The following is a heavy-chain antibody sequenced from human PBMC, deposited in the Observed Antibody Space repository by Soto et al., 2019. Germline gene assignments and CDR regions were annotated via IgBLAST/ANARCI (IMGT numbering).Heavy chain of an antibody. CDR3: ARRGEDSSGSLYYFDY. CDR1: GGSISSSSYY. V-gene: IGHV4-39*01. J-gene: IGHJ4*02. Sequence: SETLSLTCTVSGGSISSSSYYWGWIRQPPGKGLEWIGSIYYSGSTYYNPSLKSRVTISVDTSKNQFSLKLSSVTAADTAVYYCARRGEDSSGSLYYFDYWGQGTLVTVSS. D-gene: IGHD3-22*01. CDR2: IYYSGST.